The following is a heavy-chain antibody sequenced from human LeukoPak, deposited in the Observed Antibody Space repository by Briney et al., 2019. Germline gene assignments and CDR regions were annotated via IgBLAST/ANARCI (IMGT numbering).Heavy chain of an antibody. J-gene: IGHJ4*02. CDR1: GFTFSSYA. CDR3: ARVYDFWSGYYAPFDY. V-gene: IGHV3-30-3*01. Sequence: GGSLRLSCAASGFTFSSYAMHWVRQAPGKGLEWVAVISYDGSNKYYADSVKGRFTISRDNSKNTLYLQMNSLRAEDTAVYYCARVYDFWSGYYAPFDYWGQGTLVTVSS. CDR2: ISYDGSNK. D-gene: IGHD3-3*01.